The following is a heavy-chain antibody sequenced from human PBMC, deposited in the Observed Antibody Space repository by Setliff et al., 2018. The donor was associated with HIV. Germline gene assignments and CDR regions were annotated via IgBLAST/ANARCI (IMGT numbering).Heavy chain of an antibody. CDR1: GVSVSSGGYY. Sequence: TLSLTCTVSGVSVSSGGYYWIWIRQHPGKGLEWIGYVYYTGTSYFNPSLKSRITISVDTSKNHFSLKLGFVTAADTAVYYCARGESTTWDLAEYFQHWGHGTLVTVS. CDR3: ARGESTTWDLAEYFQH. D-gene: IGHD2-2*01. CDR2: VYYTGTS. V-gene: IGHV4-31*03. J-gene: IGHJ1*01.